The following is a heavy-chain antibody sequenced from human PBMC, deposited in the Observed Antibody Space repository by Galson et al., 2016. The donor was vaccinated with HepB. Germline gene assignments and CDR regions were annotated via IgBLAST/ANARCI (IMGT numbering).Heavy chain of an antibody. D-gene: IGHD3-10*01. CDR2: INPNSGDT. J-gene: IGHJ6*02. V-gene: IGHV1-2*04. CDR1: GYTFTGDY. Sequence: SVKVSCKASGYTFTGDYIHWVRQAPGQGVEWMGWINPNSGDTNYAQKFQDWVTMTRDTSISTAYMELRRLRSGDMAVYYCAREGVRGEINYGMDVWGQGTTVTVSS. CDR3: AREGVRGEINYGMDV.